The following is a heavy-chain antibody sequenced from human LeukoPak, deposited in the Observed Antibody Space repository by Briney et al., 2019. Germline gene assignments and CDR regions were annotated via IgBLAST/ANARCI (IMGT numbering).Heavy chain of an antibody. J-gene: IGHJ3*02. CDR1: GGSISSGGYY. CDR2: IKEDGSEK. Sequence: ETLSLTCTVSGGSISSGGYYWSWIRQHPGKGLEWVANIKEDGSEKRYVGSVKGRFTISRDNAKNSLYLQMNSLRADDTAVYYCAREFNIAVAGIYTGFDIWGQGTMVTVSS. CDR3: AREFNIAVAGIYTGFDI. D-gene: IGHD6-19*01. V-gene: IGHV3-7*03.